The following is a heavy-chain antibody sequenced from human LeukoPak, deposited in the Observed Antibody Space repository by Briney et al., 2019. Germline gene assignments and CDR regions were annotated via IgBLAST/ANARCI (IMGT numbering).Heavy chain of an antibody. V-gene: IGHV3-71*01. Sequence: GGSLRLSCAASGFTVSSNYMSWVRQAPGKGLEWVGFIRTKPYGDTTQYAASVKGRFTISRDDSRSIAYLQMDSLETEDTGVYYCVRDPYGDYVRYFDYWGQGTLVTVSS. CDR3: VRDPYGDYVRYFDY. D-gene: IGHD4-17*01. CDR1: GFTVSSNY. J-gene: IGHJ4*02. CDR2: IRTKPYGDTT.